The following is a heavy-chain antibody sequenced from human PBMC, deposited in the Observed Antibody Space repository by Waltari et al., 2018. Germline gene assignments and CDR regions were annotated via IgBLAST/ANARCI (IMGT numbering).Heavy chain of an antibody. D-gene: IGHD2-21*01. CDR2: MIPNVGKA. CDR1: GVTFSSYA. CDR3: ARGGADGYYAFDI. V-gene: IGHV1-69*05. Sequence: QVQLVQSGAEVKKPGSSVKVSCKASGVTFSSYAISWVRPAPGQGLEGMGGMIPNVGKANYAQKCQGRGTITTDESTSTAYMELSSLRAEDTAVYYCARGGADGYYAFDIWGQGTMVTVSS. J-gene: IGHJ3*02.